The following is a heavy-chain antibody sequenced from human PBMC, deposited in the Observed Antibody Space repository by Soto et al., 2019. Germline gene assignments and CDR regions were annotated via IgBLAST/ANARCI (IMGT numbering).Heavy chain of an antibody. J-gene: IGHJ4*02. CDR1: GFTFNNYR. Sequence: QVPLVESGGGVVQPGRSLRLSCAVSGFTFNNYRMHWVRQAPGKGLEWVAVIWHDGSKKYYADSVKGRFTISRDNSKNTLYLQMNSLRAEDTAVYYCARGEFHYGGEGESFEYWGQGTLVTVSS. CDR2: IWHDGSKK. D-gene: IGHD3-16*01. CDR3: ARGEFHYGGEGESFEY. V-gene: IGHV3-33*01.